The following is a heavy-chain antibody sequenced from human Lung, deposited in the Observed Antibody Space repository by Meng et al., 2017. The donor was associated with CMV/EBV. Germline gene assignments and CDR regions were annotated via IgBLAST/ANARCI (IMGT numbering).Heavy chain of an antibody. V-gene: IGHV3-30*02. D-gene: IGHD3-3*01. CDR3: AKDLRSLRRFYYYGMDV. Sequence: GGSLRLSCAASGFTFSFYGLHWVRQAPGKGLEWVAFIRYDGNNKFYADSVKGRFTISRDRSKNTLYLQMNSLRADDTAVYYCAKDLRSLRRFYYYGMDVWGQGXTVTVSS. CDR2: IRYDGNNK. J-gene: IGHJ6*02. CDR1: GFTFSFYG.